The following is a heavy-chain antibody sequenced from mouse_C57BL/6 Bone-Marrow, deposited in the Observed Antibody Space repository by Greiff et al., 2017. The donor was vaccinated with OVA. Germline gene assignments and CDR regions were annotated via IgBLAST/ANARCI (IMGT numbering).Heavy chain of an antibody. Sequence: EVKLMESGPELVKPGASVKMSCKASGYTFTDYNMHWVKQSHGKSLEWIGYINPNNGGTSYNQKFKGKATLTVNKSSSTAYMELRSLTSEDSAVYYCARTDYSPYYAMDYWGQGTSVTVSS. J-gene: IGHJ4*01. V-gene: IGHV1-22*01. CDR3: ARTDYSPYYAMDY. CDR2: INPNNGGT. CDR1: GYTFTDYN. D-gene: IGHD1-1*01.